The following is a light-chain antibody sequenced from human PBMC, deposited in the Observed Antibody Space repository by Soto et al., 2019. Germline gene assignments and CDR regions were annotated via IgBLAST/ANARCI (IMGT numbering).Light chain of an antibody. J-gene: IGKJ5*01. CDR1: QSVSRK. Sequence: EILMTQSPATLSVSPGERATLSCRASQSVSRKLAWYQHKPGQAPRLLIYDTSTRAADIPARFSGSGSGTDFTLTISRLEPEDFAVYYCQQYGSSPITFGQGTRLEIK. CDR2: DTS. V-gene: IGKV3-15*01. CDR3: QQYGSSPIT.